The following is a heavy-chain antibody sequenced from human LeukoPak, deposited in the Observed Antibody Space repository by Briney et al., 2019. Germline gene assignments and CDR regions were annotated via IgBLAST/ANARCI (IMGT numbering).Heavy chain of an antibody. CDR1: GCTFSNYY. D-gene: IGHD6-19*01. J-gene: IGHJ4*02. V-gene: IGHV3-11*06. Sequence: PGGSLRLSCAASGCTFSNYYMSWIRQAPGKGLEGVSYISSSSSYTNYADSVKGRFTISRDNAKNSLYLQMNSLRAEDTAVYYCASTGSSGWNYFDYWGQGTLVTVSS. CDR3: ASTGSSGWNYFDY. CDR2: ISSSSSYT.